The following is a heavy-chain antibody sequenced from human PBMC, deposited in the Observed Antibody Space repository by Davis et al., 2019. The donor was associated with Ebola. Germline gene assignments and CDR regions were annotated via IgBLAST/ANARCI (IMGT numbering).Heavy chain of an antibody. J-gene: IGHJ4*02. CDR3: ARQVRGSSSSGAIGY. V-gene: IGHV4-59*01. D-gene: IGHD6-13*01. CDR2: IYYSGST. CDR1: GGSISSYY. Sequence: PSETLSLTCTVSGGSISSYYWSWIRQPPGKGLEWIGYIYYSGSTNYNPSLKSRVTISVDTSKNQFSLKLSSVTAADTAVYYCARQVRGSSSSGAIGYWGQGTLVTVSS.